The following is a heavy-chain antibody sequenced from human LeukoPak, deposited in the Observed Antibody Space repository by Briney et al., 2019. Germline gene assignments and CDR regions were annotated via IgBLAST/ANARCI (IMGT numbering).Heavy chain of an antibody. D-gene: IGHD3-16*02. V-gene: IGHV3-23*01. J-gene: IGHJ4*02. CDR1: GFTFSSYA. Sequence: GGSLRLSCAASGFTFSSYAMSWARQAPGKGLEWVSAISGSGGSTYYADSVKGRFTISRDNSKNTLYLQMNSLRAEDTAVYYCAKADYYDYVWGSYRPNYFDYWGQGTLVTVSS. CDR2: ISGSGGST. CDR3: AKADYYDYVWGSYRPNYFDY.